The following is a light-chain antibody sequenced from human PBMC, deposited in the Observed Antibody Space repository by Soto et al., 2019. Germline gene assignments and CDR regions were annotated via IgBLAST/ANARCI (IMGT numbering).Light chain of an antibody. CDR1: QSVTGTN. V-gene: IGKV3-20*01. Sequence: ESVLTQSPGTLSLSPREGATLSCRSSQSVTGTNLAWYQQRSGQAPRLLIYDAVRRATGIPDRFSGSGSGTDFTLTISRLEPEDFAVYFCQQYGSSLGTFGQGTKVDI. CDR3: QQYGSSLGT. CDR2: DAV. J-gene: IGKJ2*01.